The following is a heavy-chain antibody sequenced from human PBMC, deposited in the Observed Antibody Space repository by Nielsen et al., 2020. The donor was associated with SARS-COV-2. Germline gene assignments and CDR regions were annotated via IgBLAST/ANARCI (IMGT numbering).Heavy chain of an antibody. V-gene: IGHV4-31*03. CDR2: IYYSGST. D-gene: IGHD3-10*01. J-gene: IGHJ6*02. CDR3: ARDRVSGSYYNYYYGMDV. CDR1: GGSISSGGYY. Sequence: SETLSLTCTVSGGSISSGGYYWSWIRQHPGKGLEWIGYIYYSGSTYYNPSLKSRVTTSVDTSKNQFSLKLSSVTAADTAVYYCARDRVSGSYYNYYYGMDVWGQGTTVTVSS.